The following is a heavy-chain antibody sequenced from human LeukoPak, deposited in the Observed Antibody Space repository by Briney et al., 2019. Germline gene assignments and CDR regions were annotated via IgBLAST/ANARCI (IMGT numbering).Heavy chain of an antibody. CDR3: ARDDVDTAMVSFDY. V-gene: IGHV3-48*03. D-gene: IGHD5-18*01. CDR1: GFTFSSYE. J-gene: IGHJ4*02. CDR2: ISSRGSTK. Sequence: GGSLRLSCAASGFTFSSYEMNWVRQAPGKGLEWVSRISSRGSTKYYADSVKGRFTISRDNAKNSLYLQMNSLRAEDTAVYYCARDDVDTAMVSFDYWGQGTLVTVSS.